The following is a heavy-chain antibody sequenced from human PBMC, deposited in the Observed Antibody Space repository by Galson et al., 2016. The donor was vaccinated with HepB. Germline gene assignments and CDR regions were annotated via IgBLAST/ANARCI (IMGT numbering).Heavy chain of an antibody. V-gene: IGHV3-30*04. CDR2: ISYDGSNK. Sequence: SLRLSCAASGFTFSNYAMHWVRQAPGKGLGWVAVISYDGSNKYYADSVKGRFTISRDNSKNTLYLQMNSLRAEDTAVYYCARDSGVGDYWGQGTLVTVSS. CDR1: GFTFSNYA. CDR3: ARDSGVGDY. J-gene: IGHJ4*02. D-gene: IGHD7-27*01.